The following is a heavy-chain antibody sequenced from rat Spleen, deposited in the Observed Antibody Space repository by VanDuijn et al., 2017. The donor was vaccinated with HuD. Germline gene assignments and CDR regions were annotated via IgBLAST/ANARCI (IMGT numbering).Heavy chain of an antibody. J-gene: IGHJ3*01. V-gene: IGHV5-27*01. CDR1: GFTFRNYD. D-gene: IGHD1-8*01. CDR3: TKEGDGGYSSYPNWFAY. Sequence: EVQLVESGGDLVQPGRSLKLSCAASGFTFRNYDMAWVRQAPTMGLEWVTSISPSGGATYYRDSVKGRFTVSRDNAKNTLYLQLDSLRSEDTATYYCTKEGDGGYSSYPNWFAYWGQGTLVTVSS. CDR2: ISPSGGAT.